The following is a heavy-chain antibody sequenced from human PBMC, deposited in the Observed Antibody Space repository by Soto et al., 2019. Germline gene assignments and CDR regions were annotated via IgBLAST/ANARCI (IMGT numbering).Heavy chain of an antibody. CDR1: GFVFSNFW. Sequence: EVQLVESGGGLVQPGGSLRLSCATSGFVFSNFWMNWVRQAPGKGLEWVANIRQNGGEKYYVDSVKGRFFISRDNAKNSLYRQMNSLRVEDTAVYYWARDVNDVCRVPHFWGQGAVVTVSS. D-gene: IGHD3-16*01. J-gene: IGHJ4*02. CDR2: IRQNGGEK. CDR3: ARDVNDVCRVPHF. V-gene: IGHV3-7*03.